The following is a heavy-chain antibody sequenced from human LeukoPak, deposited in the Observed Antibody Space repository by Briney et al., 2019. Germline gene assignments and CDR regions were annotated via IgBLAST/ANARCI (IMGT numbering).Heavy chain of an antibody. V-gene: IGHV4-34*01. Sequence: SETLSLTCAVYGGSFSNYYWSWLRQPPGRGLEWIGEINDSGRTNYNPSLMSRVTVSVDTSKNQFSLRLTSVTATDTAVYYCARRWNYGRNYYIDVWGNGATVSVSS. CDR3: ARRWNYGRNYYIDV. J-gene: IGHJ6*03. CDR1: GGSFSNYY. D-gene: IGHD1-7*01. CDR2: INDSGRT.